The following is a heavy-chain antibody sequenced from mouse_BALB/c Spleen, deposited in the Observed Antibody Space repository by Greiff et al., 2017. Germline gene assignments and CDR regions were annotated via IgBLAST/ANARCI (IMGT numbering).Heavy chain of an antibody. J-gene: IGHJ4*01. CDR2: INPSSGYT. CDR3: ARWPRLHAMDY. Sequence: QVQLKESGAELARPGASVKMSCKASGYTFTSYTMHWVKQRPGQGLEWIGYINPSSGYTNYNQKFKDKATLTADKSSSTAYMQLSSLTSEDSAVYYCARWPRLHAMDYWGQGTSVTVSS. CDR1: GYTFTSYT. D-gene: IGHD1-2*01. V-gene: IGHV1-4*01.